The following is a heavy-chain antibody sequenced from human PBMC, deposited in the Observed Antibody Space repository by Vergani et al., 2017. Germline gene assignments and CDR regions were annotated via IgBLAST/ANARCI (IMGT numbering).Heavy chain of an antibody. D-gene: IGHD3-22*01. V-gene: IGHV4-59*01. CDR1: GFTFSSYS. CDR3: AGLRYYDRSGYAVDI. Sequence: VQLVESGGGLVQPGGSLRLSCAVSGFTFSSYSMNWVRQAPGKGLEWIGYIYYSGSTNYNPSLKSRVTISVDTSKNQFSLKLSSVTAADTAVYYCAGLRYYDRSGYAVDIWGQGTMVTVSS. J-gene: IGHJ3*02. CDR2: IYYSGST.